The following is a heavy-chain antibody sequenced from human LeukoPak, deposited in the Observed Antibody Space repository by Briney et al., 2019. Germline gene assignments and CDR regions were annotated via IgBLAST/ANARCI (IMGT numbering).Heavy chain of an antibody. Sequence: ASVKVSCKASGHTFTTYDINWVRQATGQGLEWMGWMNPKSGNTGFAQRFQGRVTMTRNTHISTAYMELSSLRSEDTAVYYCTRWHYDILTGYNGYDAFDIWGQGTMVTVSS. J-gene: IGHJ3*02. CDR2: MNPKSGNT. CDR1: GHTFTTYD. V-gene: IGHV1-8*01. CDR3: TRWHYDILTGYNGYDAFDI. D-gene: IGHD3-9*01.